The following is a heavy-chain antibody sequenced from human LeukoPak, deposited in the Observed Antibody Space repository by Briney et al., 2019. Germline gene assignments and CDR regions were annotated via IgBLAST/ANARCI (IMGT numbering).Heavy chain of an antibody. CDR1: GGSISSGGYY. J-gene: IGHJ4*02. V-gene: IGHV4-31*03. Sequence: PSETLSLTCTVSGGSISSGGYYWSWIRQHPGKGLEWIGYIYYSGSTYYNPSLKSRVTISVDTSKNQFSLKLSSVTAADTAVYYCARGVYIAAALYGYWGQGTLVTVSS. CDR2: IYYSGST. D-gene: IGHD6-13*01. CDR3: ARGVYIAAALYGY.